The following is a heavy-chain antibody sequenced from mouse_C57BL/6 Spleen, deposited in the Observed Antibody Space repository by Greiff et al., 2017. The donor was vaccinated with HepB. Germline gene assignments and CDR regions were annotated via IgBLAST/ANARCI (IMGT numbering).Heavy chain of an antibody. V-gene: IGHV1-26*01. CDR1: GYTFTDYY. CDR3: ARVGYYSNYFDY. J-gene: IGHJ2*01. Sequence: VQLQQSGPELVKPGASVKISCTASGYTFTDYYMNWVKQSHGKSLEWIGYISTNNGGTSYKQTFKGQATLTVDKSSSTAYMEIRSLTSEDTAIYYCARVGYYSNYFDYWGQGTTLTVSS. D-gene: IGHD2-5*01. CDR2: ISTNNGGT.